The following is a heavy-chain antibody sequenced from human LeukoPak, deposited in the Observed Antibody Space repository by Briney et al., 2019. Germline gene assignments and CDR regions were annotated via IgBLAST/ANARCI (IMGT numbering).Heavy chain of an antibody. Sequence: SETLSLTCAVYGGSFSGYYWSWIRQPPGKGLEWIGEINHSGSTNYNPSLKSRVTISVDTFKNQFSLKLSSVTAADTAVYYCARSLSRYGSGRKNWFDPWGQGTLVTVSS. V-gene: IGHV4-34*01. CDR3: ARSLSRYGSGRKNWFDP. CDR1: GGSFSGYY. D-gene: IGHD3-10*01. CDR2: INHSGST. J-gene: IGHJ5*02.